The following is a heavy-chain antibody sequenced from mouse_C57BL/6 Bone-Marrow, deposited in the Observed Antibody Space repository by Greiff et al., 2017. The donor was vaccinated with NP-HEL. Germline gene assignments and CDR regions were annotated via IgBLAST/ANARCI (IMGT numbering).Heavy chain of an antibody. J-gene: IGHJ2*01. Sequence: VQLQQSGPVLVKPGASVKMSCKASGYTFTDYYMNWVKQSHGKSLEWIGVINPYNGGTSYNQKFKGKATLTVDKSSSTDYMELNSLTSEDSAVYYCEDGYYVDYWGQGTTLTVSS. CDR2: INPYNGGT. CDR1: GYTFTDYY. D-gene: IGHD2-3*01. CDR3: EDGYYVDY. V-gene: IGHV1-19*01.